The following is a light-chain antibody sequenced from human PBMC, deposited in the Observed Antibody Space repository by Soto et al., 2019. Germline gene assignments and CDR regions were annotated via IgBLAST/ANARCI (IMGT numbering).Light chain of an antibody. CDR1: NIGSKS. CDR3: QVWDSSSGHPG. Sequence: SYELTQPPSVSVAPGKTARITCGGNNIGSKSEHWYQQKPGQAPVLVIYYDSDRPSGIPERFSGSNSGNTATLTISRVEAGDEADYYCQVWDSSSGHPGFGSGTQLTVL. CDR2: YDS. V-gene: IGLV3-21*04. J-gene: IGLJ6*01.